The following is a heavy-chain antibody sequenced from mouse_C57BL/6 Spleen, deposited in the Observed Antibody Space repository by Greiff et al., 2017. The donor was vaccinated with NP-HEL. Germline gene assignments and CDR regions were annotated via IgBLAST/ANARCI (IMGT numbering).Heavy chain of an antibody. CDR2: INPSNGGT. CDR1: GYTFTDYY. Sequence: EVQLQQSGPELVKPGASVKISCKASGYTFTDYYMNWVKQSHGKSLEWIGDINPSNGGTSYNQKFKGKATLTVDKSSSTAYMELRSLTSEDSAVYYCAFPDYYGSSYGFDYWGQGTTLTVSS. D-gene: IGHD1-1*01. J-gene: IGHJ2*01. V-gene: IGHV1-26*01. CDR3: AFPDYYGSSYGFDY.